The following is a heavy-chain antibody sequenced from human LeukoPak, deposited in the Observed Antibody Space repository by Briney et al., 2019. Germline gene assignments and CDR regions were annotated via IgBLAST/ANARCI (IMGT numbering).Heavy chain of an antibody. CDR1: GLTFSSYA. CDR2: ISGSGGST. Sequence: GGSLRLSCAASGLTFSSYAMSWVRQAPGKGLEWVSAISGSGGSTYYADSVKGRFTISRDNSKNTLYLQMNSLRAEDTAVYYCAKSVAAAGRGYFDYWGQGTLVTVSS. D-gene: IGHD6-13*01. J-gene: IGHJ4*02. CDR3: AKSVAAAGRGYFDY. V-gene: IGHV3-23*01.